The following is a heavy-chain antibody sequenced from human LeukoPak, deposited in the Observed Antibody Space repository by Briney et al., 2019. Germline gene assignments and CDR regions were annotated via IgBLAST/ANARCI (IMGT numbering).Heavy chain of an antibody. CDR3: AKVAVGGTIHYFDY. D-gene: IGHD1-26*01. CDR2: VSSDGSHK. J-gene: IGHJ4*02. V-gene: IGHV3-30*18. Sequence: PGRSLRLSCAASGFTFSSYGMHWVRQAPGTGLEWVAVVSSDGSHKYYADSVKGRFTISRDNSKSTLYLQMNSLRAEDTAVYYCAKVAVGGTIHYFDYWGQGTLVTVSS. CDR1: GFTFSSYG.